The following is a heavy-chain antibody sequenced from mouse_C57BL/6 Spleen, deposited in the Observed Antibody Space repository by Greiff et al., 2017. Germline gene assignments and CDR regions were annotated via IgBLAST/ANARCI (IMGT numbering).Heavy chain of an antibody. CDR3: TREALTGTGAMDY. D-gene: IGHD4-1*01. Sequence: EVHLVESGEGLVKPGGSLKLSCAASGFTFSSYAMSWVRQTPEKRLEWVAYISSGGDYIYYADTVKGRFTISRDNARNTLYLQMSSLKSEDTAMYYCTREALTGTGAMDYWGQGTSVTVSS. J-gene: IGHJ4*01. CDR1: GFTFSSYA. CDR2: ISSGGDYI. V-gene: IGHV5-9-1*02.